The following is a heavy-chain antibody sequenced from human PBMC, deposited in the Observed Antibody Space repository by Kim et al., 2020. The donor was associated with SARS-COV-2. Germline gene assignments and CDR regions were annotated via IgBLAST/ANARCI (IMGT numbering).Heavy chain of an antibody. CDR2: ISWDGGST. CDR1: GFTFDDYT. V-gene: IGHV3-43*01. Sequence: GGSLRLSCAASGFTFDDYTMHWVRQAPGKGLEWVSLISWDGGSTYYADSVKGRFTISRDNSKNSLYLQMNSLRTEDTALYYCAKDIGGYSYGCFDYWGQGTLVTVSS. J-gene: IGHJ4*02. CDR3: AKDIGGYSYGCFDY. D-gene: IGHD5-18*01.